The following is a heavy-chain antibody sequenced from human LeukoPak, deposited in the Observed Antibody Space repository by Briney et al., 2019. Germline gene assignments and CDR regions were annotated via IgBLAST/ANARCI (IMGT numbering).Heavy chain of an antibody. V-gene: IGHV4-59*12. CDR2: IFYSGST. CDR3: AKSNGYGLVDI. D-gene: IGHD3-10*01. J-gene: IGHJ3*02. CDR1: GGSLTNYF. Sequence: SETLSLTCTVSGGSLTNYFWSWVRQPPGKGLEWIGNIFYSGSTYYSPSLKSRVTISLDTSRNQFSLKLNSVTAADTAVYYCAKSNGYGLVDIWGQGTMVTVSS.